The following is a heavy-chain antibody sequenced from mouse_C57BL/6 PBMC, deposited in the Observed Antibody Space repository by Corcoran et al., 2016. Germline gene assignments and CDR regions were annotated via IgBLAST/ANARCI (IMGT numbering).Heavy chain of an antibody. V-gene: IGHV3-6*01. J-gene: IGHJ1*03. Sequence: DVQLQESGPGLVKPSQSLSLTCSVTGYSITSGYYWNWIRQFPGNKLEWMGYISYDGSNNYNPSLKNRISITRDTSKNQFFLKLNSVTTEDTATYYCASLITTVVAHWYFDVWGTGTTVTVSS. CDR2: ISYDGSN. CDR3: ASLITTVVAHWYFDV. CDR1: GYSITSGYY. D-gene: IGHD1-1*01.